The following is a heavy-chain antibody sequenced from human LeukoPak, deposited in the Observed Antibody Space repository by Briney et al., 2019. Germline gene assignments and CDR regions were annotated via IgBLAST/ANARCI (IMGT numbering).Heavy chain of an antibody. V-gene: IGHV3-43*01. Sequence: GGSLRLSCAASGFTFDDYTMHWVRQGPGKGPEWVSLISWDGGRTYYADSVKGRFTISRDNSKNSLYLQMNSLRTEDTALYYCAKDNLRSMSGSYYSNRGQGTLVTVSS. D-gene: IGHD1-26*01. CDR3: AKDNLRSMSGSYYSN. CDR2: ISWDGGRT. CDR1: GFTFDDYT. J-gene: IGHJ4*02.